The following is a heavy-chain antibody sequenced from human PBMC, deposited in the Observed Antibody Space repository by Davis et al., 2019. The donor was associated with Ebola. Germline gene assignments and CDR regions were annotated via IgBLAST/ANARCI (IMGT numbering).Heavy chain of an antibody. J-gene: IGHJ4*02. D-gene: IGHD5-18*01. Sequence: PGGSLRLSCAASGFTFSDYYMSWIRQAPGKGLEWVSYISSSGSTIYYADSVKGRFTISRDNSKNTLYLQMNSLRAEDTAVYYCAKDQYTKYSYSSFDYWGQGTLVTVSS. CDR2: ISSSGSTI. CDR3: AKDQYTKYSYSSFDY. CDR1: GFTFSDYY. V-gene: IGHV3-11*01.